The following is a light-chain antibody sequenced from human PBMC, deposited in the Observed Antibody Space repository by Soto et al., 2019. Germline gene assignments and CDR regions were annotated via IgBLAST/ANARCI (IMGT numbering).Light chain of an antibody. J-gene: IGKJ2*01. Sequence: SVLTQSPGTLSLSPGEGATLSCRTSQSISSTYLAWYQQRPGQAPRLLIYAASSRATGIPDRFSGSGSGTDFTLTISRLKPEDFAVYYCQQYFGSLYTFGRGTKLEIE. CDR3: QQYFGSLYT. V-gene: IGKV3-20*01. CDR1: QSISSTY. CDR2: AAS.